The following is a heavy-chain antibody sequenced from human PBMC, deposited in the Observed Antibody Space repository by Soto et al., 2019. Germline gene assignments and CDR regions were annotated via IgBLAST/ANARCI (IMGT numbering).Heavy chain of an antibody. D-gene: IGHD3-10*01. V-gene: IGHV1-3*01. CDR1: GYTFTSYA. CDR2: INAGNGNT. Sequence: ASVKVSCKASGYTFTSYAMHWVRQAPGQRLEWMGWINAGNGNTKYSQKFQGRVTITRDTSASTAYMELSSLRSEDTAVYYCARDRIPRIIYGSGSYYLDYWGQGTLVTVSS. J-gene: IGHJ4*02. CDR3: ARDRIPRIIYGSGSYYLDY.